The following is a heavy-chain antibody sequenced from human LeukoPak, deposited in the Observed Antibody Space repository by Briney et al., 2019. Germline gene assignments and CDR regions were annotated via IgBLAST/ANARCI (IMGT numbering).Heavy chain of an antibody. Sequence: PGGFLRLSCAASGFAFSSYALHWVRRAPGKGLEWVSAIGTGGDTYYADSVMGRFTISRDNAKKSLYLHMNSLIAEDMAVYYCARAVAAAVIDYWGQGTLVTVSS. CDR1: GFAFSSYA. V-gene: IGHV3-47*01. J-gene: IGHJ4*02. CDR2: IGTGGDT. CDR3: ARAVAAAVIDY. D-gene: IGHD6-13*01.